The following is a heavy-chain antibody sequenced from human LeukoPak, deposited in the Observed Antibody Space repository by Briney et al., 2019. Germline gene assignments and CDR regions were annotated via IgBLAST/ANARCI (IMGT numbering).Heavy chain of an antibody. V-gene: IGHV3-74*01. J-gene: IGHJ6*02. CDR1: GFTLSSYW. CDR3: AKENYYGMDA. Sequence: GSLSLSCAVSGFTLSSYWMHWVRQAPGKGLVWVSRINRDGSITSYGDSVKGRFTISRDNAKNTLYLQMSSLRAEDTAVYYCAKENYYGMDAWGQGTTVTVSS. CDR2: INRDGSIT.